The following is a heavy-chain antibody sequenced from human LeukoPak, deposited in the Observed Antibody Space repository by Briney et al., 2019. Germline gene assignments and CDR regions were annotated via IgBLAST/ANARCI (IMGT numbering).Heavy chain of an antibody. CDR2: ISGSGSTI. J-gene: IGHJ5*02. CDR3: ARVGVVVAATGNLWFDP. CDR1: GFTFSSYE. D-gene: IGHD2-15*01. V-gene: IGHV3-48*03. Sequence: GGSLRLSCAASGFTFSSYEMNWVRQAPGKGLEWVSYISGSGSTIYYVGSVKGRFTISRDNAKNSLYLQMNSLRAEDTAVYYCARVGVVVAATGNLWFDPWGQGTLVTVSS.